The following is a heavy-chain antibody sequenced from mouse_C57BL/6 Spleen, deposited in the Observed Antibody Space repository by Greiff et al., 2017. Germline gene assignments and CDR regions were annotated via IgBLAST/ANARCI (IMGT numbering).Heavy chain of an antibody. V-gene: IGHV14-3*01. Sequence: VQLQQSVAELVGPGASVKLSCTASASNIKNTYRHGVKRRPEQGLEGIGRIDPANGNTKYAPKFQGKATITADTSSTTAYLQLSSLTSEDTAIYYCARFYDGYYVGAMDYWGQGTSVTVSS. CDR1: ASNIKNTY. D-gene: IGHD2-3*01. J-gene: IGHJ4*01. CDR3: ARFYDGYYVGAMDY. CDR2: IDPANGNT.